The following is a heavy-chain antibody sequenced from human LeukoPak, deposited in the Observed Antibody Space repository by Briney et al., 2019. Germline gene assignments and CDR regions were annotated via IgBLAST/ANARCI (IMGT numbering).Heavy chain of an antibody. D-gene: IGHD2-2*01. CDR1: GFTFSRYA. Sequence: GGSLRLSCAASGFTFSRYAMSWVRQAPGKGLEWVSAISGSGGSTYYADSVKGRFTISRDNSKNTLYLQMNSLIAEDTAVYYCARADCSSSTCYLRRSWFDPWGQGTLVTVSS. CDR3: ARADCSSSTCYLRRSWFDP. J-gene: IGHJ5*02. CDR2: ISGSGGST. V-gene: IGHV3-23*01.